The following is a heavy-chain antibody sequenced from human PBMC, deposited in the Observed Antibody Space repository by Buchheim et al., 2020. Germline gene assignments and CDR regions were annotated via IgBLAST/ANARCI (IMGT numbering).Heavy chain of an antibody. V-gene: IGHV3-74*01. CDR2: IISDGSST. J-gene: IGHJ4*02. Sequence: EVQLVQSGGGLVQPGGSLRLSCAASGFTFSNLWMHWVRQVPGKGLVWVSTIISDGSSTSHADSVKGRLTISRENAKNPLFLLMNSLRAEDTGVYYCATDHDDNSCDSSFDHWGQGTL. CDR1: GFTFSNLW. CDR3: ATDHDDNSCDSSFDH. D-gene: IGHD3-22*01.